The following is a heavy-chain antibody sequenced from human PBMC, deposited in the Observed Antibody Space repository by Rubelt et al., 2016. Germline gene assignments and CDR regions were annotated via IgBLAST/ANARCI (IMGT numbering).Heavy chain of an antibody. D-gene: IGHD2-15*01. J-gene: IGHJ4*02. CDR3: ARDYCSGGSCYSVFDY. Sequence: QVQLVQSGAEVKKPGASVTVSCKASGYTFTGYYMHWVRQAPGQGLEWMGWINPNSGGTNYAQKCQGRVTMTRDTAISTAYMELSRLRCDDTAVYYCARDYCSGGSCYSVFDYWGQGTLVTVSS. CDR1: GYTFTGYY. CDR2: INPNSGGT. V-gene: IGHV1-2*02.